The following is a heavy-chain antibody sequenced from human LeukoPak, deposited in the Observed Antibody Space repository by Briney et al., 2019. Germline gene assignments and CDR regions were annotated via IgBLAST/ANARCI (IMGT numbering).Heavy chain of an antibody. Sequence: GGSLRLSCAASGFTFSTYWMSWVRQAPGKGLEWVANIKQDGSEKYYVDSVKGRFTISRDNAKNSLYLQMNSLRAEDTAVYYCARDRHDYTHYFDYWGQGTLVTVSS. J-gene: IGHJ4*02. CDR1: GFTFSTYW. CDR2: IKQDGSEK. CDR3: ARDRHDYTHYFDY. V-gene: IGHV3-7*01. D-gene: IGHD4-11*01.